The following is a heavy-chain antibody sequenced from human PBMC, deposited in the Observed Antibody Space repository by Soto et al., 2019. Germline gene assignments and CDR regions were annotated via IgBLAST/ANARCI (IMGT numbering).Heavy chain of an antibody. CDR1: GGSISSYY. D-gene: IGHD3-22*01. V-gene: IGHV4-59*01. CDR2: IYCSGST. CDR3: ASTQMYYYDSSGYYQYYFDY. Sequence: SETLSLTCTVSGGSISSYYCSWIRQPPGKGLEWIGYIYCSGSTNYNPSLKSRVTISVDTSKNQFSLKLSSVTAADTAVYYCASTQMYYYDSSGYYQYYFDYWGQGTLVTVSS. J-gene: IGHJ4*02.